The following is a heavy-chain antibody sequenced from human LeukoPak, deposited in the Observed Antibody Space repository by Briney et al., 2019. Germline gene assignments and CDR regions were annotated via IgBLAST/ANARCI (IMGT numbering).Heavy chain of an antibody. Sequence: GGSLRLSCAASGFTLSIYWMHSVRHAPGEGRVCVSRINSDGSNTNYADSVKGPFTISRDHAKNSLYLQMDSLRAKGTAFAYCARGPGYSSSWYGTDLWGAGALGTVSP. CDR2: INSDGSNT. J-gene: IGHJ5*02. D-gene: IGHD6-13*01. V-gene: IGHV3-74*01. CDR1: GFTLSIYW. CDR3: ARGPGYSSSWYGTDL.